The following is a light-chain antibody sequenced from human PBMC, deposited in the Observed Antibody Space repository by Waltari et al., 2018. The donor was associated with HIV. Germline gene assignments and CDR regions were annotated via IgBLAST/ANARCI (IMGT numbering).Light chain of an antibody. J-gene: IGLJ2*01. CDR1: SSDIGGYNY. CDR3: SSYAGSSIFVV. V-gene: IGLV2-14*01. CDR2: EVS. Sequence: QSVLTQPASVSGSPGQSITISCTGTSSDIGGYNYVSWYQQHPGKAPKLLIYEVSNRPSGVSERSSGSRSGNTASLTISGLHAEDEADYFCSSYAGSSIFVVFGGGTKLTVL.